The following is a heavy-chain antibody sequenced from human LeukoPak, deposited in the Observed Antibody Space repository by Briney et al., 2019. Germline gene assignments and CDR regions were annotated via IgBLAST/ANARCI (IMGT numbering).Heavy chain of an antibody. CDR3: VKAQQSSGVVVFSYFDY. CDR1: GFTFRRNP. J-gene: IGHJ4*02. CDR2: ISYDGSNK. Sequence: GRTLRLFCAASGFTFRRNPVHWVRRAPGKGLEWVAVISYDGSNKFYADSVKGRYTISRDNSRDTLYLQMSSLSAYDRALYHCVKAQQSSGVVVFSYFDYWGQGTLVTVSS. D-gene: IGHD3-22*01. V-gene: IGHV3-30*04.